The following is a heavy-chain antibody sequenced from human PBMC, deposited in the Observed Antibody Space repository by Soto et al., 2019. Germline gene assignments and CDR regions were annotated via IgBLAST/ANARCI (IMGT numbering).Heavy chain of an antibody. J-gene: IGHJ6*02. V-gene: IGHV1-18*04. CDR2: ISAYNGNT. D-gene: IGHD5-18*01. Sequence: ASVKVSCKASGYTFTSYGISWVRQAPGQGLEWMGWISAYNGNTNYAQKLQGRVTMTTDTSTSTAYMELTSLRSDDTAVYYCARVEVWTLLWLPGMDVWGQGTTVTVSS. CDR1: GYTFTSYG. CDR3: ARVEVWTLLWLPGMDV.